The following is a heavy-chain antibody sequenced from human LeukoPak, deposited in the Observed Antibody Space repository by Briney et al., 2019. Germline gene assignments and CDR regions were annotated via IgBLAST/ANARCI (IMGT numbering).Heavy chain of an antibody. CDR3: ARSLTTLTYEGY. CDR2: INSGSTYT. Sequence: GGSLRLSCAASGFTFSSYMMNWVRQAPGKGLEWVSSINSGSTYTYYTESVKGRFTVSRDNAKNSLFLQMNSLRAEDTAIYYCARSLTTLTYEGYWGQGTLITVSS. CDR1: GFTFSSYM. D-gene: IGHD1-1*01. J-gene: IGHJ4*02. V-gene: IGHV3-21*01.